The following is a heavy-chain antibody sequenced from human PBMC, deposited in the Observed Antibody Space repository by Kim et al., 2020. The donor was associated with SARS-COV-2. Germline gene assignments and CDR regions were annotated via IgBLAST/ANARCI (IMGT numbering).Heavy chain of an antibody. D-gene: IGHD3-10*01. CDR2: ISYDGSNK. V-gene: IGHV3-30*04. J-gene: IGHJ4*02. Sequence: GGSLRLSCAASGFTFSSYAMHWVRQAPGKGLEWVAVISYDGSNKYYADSVKGRFTISRDNSKNTLYLQMNSLRAEDTAVYYCARGPLVRGVIISYYFDYWGKGTLVTVSS. CDR3: ARGPLVRGVIISYYFDY. CDR1: GFTFSSYA.